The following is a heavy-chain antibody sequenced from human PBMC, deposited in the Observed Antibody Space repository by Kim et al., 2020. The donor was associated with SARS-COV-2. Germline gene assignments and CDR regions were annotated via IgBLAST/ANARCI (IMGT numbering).Heavy chain of an antibody. Sequence: SETLSLTCTVSGGSLNGYFWTWIRQSPEKGLEWIGYICYTGRTEYNPSLKSRVTMSLDTSKNQFSLKVTSVAPADTAVYYCARLPDISGWPFDYWGQGTLITVSS. CDR3: ARLPDISGWPFDY. D-gene: IGHD6-19*01. CDR2: ICYTGRT. CDR1: GGSLNGYF. V-gene: IGHV4-59*13. J-gene: IGHJ4*02.